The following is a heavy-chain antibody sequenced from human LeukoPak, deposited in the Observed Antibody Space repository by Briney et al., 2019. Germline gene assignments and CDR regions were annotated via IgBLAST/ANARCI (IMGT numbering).Heavy chain of an antibody. CDR1: GFTFSSYS. CDR3: ARPDSSDQTTLFDY. J-gene: IGHJ4*02. CDR2: ISSSSSTI. D-gene: IGHD6-19*01. Sequence: GGSLRLSCAASGFTFSSYSMNWVRQAPGKGLEWVSYISSSSSTIYYADSVKGRFTISRDNAKNSLYLQMNSLRDEDTAVYYCARPDSSDQTTLFDYWGQGTLVTVSS. V-gene: IGHV3-48*02.